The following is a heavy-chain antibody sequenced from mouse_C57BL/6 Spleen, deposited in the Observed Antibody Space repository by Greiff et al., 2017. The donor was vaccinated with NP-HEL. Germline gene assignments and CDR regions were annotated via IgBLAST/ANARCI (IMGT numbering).Heavy chain of an antibody. CDR3: ARDYYGSSYKGSFGV. CDR2: IYPRSGNT. CDR1: GYTFTSYG. J-gene: IGHJ1*03. V-gene: IGHV1-81*01. D-gene: IGHD1-1*01. Sequence: QVQLKESGAELARPGASVKLSCKASGYTFTSYGISWVKQRTGQGLEWIGEIYPRSGNTYYNEKFKGKATLTADKSSRTAYMELRSLTSEDSAVYFCARDYYGSSYKGSFGVWGTGTTVTVSS.